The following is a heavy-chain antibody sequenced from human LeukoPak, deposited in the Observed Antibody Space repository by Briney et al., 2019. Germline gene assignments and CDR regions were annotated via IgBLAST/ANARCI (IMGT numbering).Heavy chain of an antibody. J-gene: IGHJ3*02. CDR2: INHSGST. Sequence: SETLSLTCAVYGVSFSGYYWSWIRQPPGKGLEWIGEINHSGSTNYNPSLKSRVTISVDTSKNQFSLKLSSVTAADTAVYYCARLYGGRHDAFDIWGQGTMVTVFS. D-gene: IGHD2/OR15-2a*01. CDR1: GVSFSGYY. V-gene: IGHV4-34*01. CDR3: ARLYGGRHDAFDI.